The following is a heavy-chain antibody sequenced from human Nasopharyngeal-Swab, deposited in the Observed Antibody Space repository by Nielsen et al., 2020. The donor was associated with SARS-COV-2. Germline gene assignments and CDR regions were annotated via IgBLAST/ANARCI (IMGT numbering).Heavy chain of an antibody. Sequence: SETLSLTCTVSGGSISSSSYYWGWIRQPPGKRLEWIGSIYYSGSTYYNPSLKSRVTISVDTSKNQFSLKLSSVTAADTAVYYCAGAAAGGLSFDYWGQGTLVTVSS. J-gene: IGHJ4*02. V-gene: IGHV4-39*01. CDR3: AGAAAGGLSFDY. CDR1: GGSISSSSYY. D-gene: IGHD6-13*01. CDR2: IYYSGST.